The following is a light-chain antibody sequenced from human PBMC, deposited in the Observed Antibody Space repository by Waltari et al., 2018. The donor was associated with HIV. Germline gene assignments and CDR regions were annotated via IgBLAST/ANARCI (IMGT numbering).Light chain of an antibody. V-gene: IGLV1-44*01. CDR2: SNN. Sequence: QSVLTQPPSASGTPGQRVSISCSGSSSNIGSNIVTWYQQLPGTAPKLLIYSNNQRPSGVPDRSSGSKSGTSASLAISGLQSEDEADYYCAAWDDSLNAWVFGGGTKLTVL. J-gene: IGLJ3*02. CDR3: AAWDDSLNAWV. CDR1: SSNIGSNI.